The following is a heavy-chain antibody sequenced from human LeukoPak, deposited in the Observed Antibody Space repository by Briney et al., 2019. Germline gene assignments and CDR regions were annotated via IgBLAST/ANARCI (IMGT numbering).Heavy chain of an antibody. J-gene: IGHJ4*02. D-gene: IGHD6-13*01. V-gene: IGHV3-7*01. Sequence: GGSLRLSCAASGFTLNSYWMSWVRQAPGKGLEWVANIKQDGSEKYYVDSLKGRFTISRDNAKNSLYLEMNNLRAEDTAVYYCARDRGSSWYGEVDLDYWGQGTLVTVSS. CDR3: ARDRGSSWYGEVDLDY. CDR2: IKQDGSEK. CDR1: GFTLNSYW.